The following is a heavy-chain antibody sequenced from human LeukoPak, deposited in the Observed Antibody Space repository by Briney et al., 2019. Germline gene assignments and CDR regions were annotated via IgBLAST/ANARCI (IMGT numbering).Heavy chain of an antibody. D-gene: IGHD6-6*01. J-gene: IGHJ4*02. V-gene: IGHV3-7*01. CDR2: IKQDGSEK. CDR1: GFTFSSYS. CDR3: ARVKPYSSSSSYFDY. Sequence: PGGSLRLSCAASGFTFSSYSMNWVRQAPGKGLEWVANIKQDGSEKYYVDSVKGRFTISRDNAKNSLYLQMNSLRAEDTAVYYCARVKPYSSSSSYFDYWGQGTLVTVSS.